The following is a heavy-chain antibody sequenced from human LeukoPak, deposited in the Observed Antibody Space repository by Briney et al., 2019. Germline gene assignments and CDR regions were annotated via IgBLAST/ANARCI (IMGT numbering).Heavy chain of an antibody. Sequence: ASVKVSCKASGYTFTSYGISWVRQAPGQGLEWMGWISAYNGNTNYAQKLQGRVTMTTDTSTSTAYMELRSLRSDDTAVYYCARSLSGSYSWGLDYWGQGTLVTVSS. CDR1: GYTFTSYG. CDR2: ISAYNGNT. CDR3: ARSLSGSYSWGLDY. V-gene: IGHV1-18*01. J-gene: IGHJ4*02. D-gene: IGHD1-26*01.